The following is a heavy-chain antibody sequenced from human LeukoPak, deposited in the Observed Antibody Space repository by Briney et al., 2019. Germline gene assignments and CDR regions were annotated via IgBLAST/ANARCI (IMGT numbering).Heavy chain of an antibody. D-gene: IGHD6-19*01. CDR3: AFNSGYSSARSLDY. CDR1: GFTFSTYS. Sequence: GGSLRLSCAASGFTFSTYSMNWVRQAPGKGLEWVSSISSSSTDIYYGDSVKGRFTISRDNAKNSLYLQMNSLRAEDTAVYYCAFNSGYSSARSLDYWGQEPLFTVSS. CDR2: ISSSSTDI. V-gene: IGHV3-21*01. J-gene: IGHJ4*02.